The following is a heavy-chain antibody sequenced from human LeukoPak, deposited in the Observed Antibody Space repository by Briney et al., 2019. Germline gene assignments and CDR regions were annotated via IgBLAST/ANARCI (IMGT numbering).Heavy chain of an antibody. CDR3: ARSLRYSSSWYLGY. CDR2: IYYSGST. D-gene: IGHD6-13*01. J-gene: IGHJ4*02. V-gene: IGHV4-59*01. CDR1: GGSISSYY. Sequence: SETLSLTCTASGGSISSYYWSWIRQPPGKGLEWIGYIYYSGSTNYNPSLKSRVTISVDTSKNQFSLKLSSVTAADTAVYYCARSLRYSSSWYLGYWGQGTLVTVSS.